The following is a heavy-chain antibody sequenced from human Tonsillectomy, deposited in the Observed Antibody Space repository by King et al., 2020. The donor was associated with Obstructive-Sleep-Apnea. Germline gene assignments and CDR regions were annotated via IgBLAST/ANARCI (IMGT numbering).Heavy chain of an antibody. Sequence: VQLQESGPGLVKPSETLSLTCTVSAYSISSGYYWAWIRQPPGKGLEWIGSIYHSGSTYYNPSLKSRVTISVDTSKNQFSLSLTSVTAADTAVYYCARDYRNEDYYGAIGPISYYGMDVWGQGTTVTVSS. CDR3: ARDYRNEDYYGAIGPISYYGMDV. J-gene: IGHJ6*02. CDR2: IYHSGST. D-gene: IGHD4/OR15-4a*01. CDR1: AYSISSGYY. V-gene: IGHV4-38-2*02.